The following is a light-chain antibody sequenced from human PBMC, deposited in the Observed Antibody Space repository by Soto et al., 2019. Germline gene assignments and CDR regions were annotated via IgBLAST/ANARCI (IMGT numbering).Light chain of an antibody. V-gene: IGKV1-17*01. J-gene: IGKJ1*01. Sequence: DIQMTHSPSSLSASVGDRGTITCRASQSISTDLHWYQQKPGKAPNLLIYSASSLQSGVPSRFSGSGSGTEFTLTISSLQPDDFATYYCQQYNSYWTFGQGTKVDIK. CDR1: QSISTD. CDR2: SAS. CDR3: QQYNSYWT.